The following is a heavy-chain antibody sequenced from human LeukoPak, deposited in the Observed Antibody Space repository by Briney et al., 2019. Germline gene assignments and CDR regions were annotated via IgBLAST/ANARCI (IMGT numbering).Heavy chain of an antibody. V-gene: IGHV3-21*06. CDR1: GFTFSSYG. Sequence: GGTLRLSCAASGFTFSSYGLSWVRQAPGKGLEWVSSIDSSGGYMFYADSVKGRFIISRDNAKDSLYLQMNSLRVEDTAVYYCLRGDRRDYWGQGTLVTVSS. CDR2: IDSSGGYM. J-gene: IGHJ4*02. CDR3: LRGDRRDY.